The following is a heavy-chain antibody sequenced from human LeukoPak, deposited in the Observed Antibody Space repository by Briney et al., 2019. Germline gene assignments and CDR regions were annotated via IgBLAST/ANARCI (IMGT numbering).Heavy chain of an antibody. J-gene: IGHJ4*02. CDR1: GGTGSSYA. D-gene: IGHD1-1*01. Sequence: ASVKVSCKASGGTGSSYAISWVRQAPGQGLEWMGRIIPILGIANYAQKFQGRVTITADKSTSTAYMELSSLRSEDTAVYYCARDQGASPTTYFDYWGQGTLVTVSS. CDR3: ARDQGASPTTYFDY. CDR2: IIPILGIA. V-gene: IGHV1-69*04.